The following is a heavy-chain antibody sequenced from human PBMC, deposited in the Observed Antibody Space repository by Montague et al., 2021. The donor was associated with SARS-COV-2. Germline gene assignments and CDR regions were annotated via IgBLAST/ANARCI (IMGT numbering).Heavy chain of an antibody. CDR1: GFIFSNYA. V-gene: IGHV3-23*01. Sequence: SLRLSFAASGFIFSNYAMTWVRQAPGKGLEWVSTMSGSGVRRDYADSVKGRFTISRDSSKNTLYLQMNSLRVEDTAVYYYAKDTATIRIAVALMDVWGQGTTVIVSS. CDR2: MSGSGVRR. CDR3: AKDTATIRIAVALMDV. D-gene: IGHD6-19*01. J-gene: IGHJ6*02.